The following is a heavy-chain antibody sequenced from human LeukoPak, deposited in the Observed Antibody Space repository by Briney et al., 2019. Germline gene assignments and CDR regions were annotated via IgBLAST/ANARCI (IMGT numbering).Heavy chain of an antibody. CDR3: ARGVRITIFGVVINNWFDP. CDR1: GGSISSYY. D-gene: IGHD3-3*01. V-gene: IGHV4-59*01. CDR2: IYYSGST. Sequence: SETLSLTCTVSGGSISSYYWSWIRQPPGKGLEWIGYIYYSGSTNYNPSLKSRVTISVDTSKNQFSLKLSSVTAADTAVYYCARGVRITIFGVVINNWFDPWGQGTLVTVSS. J-gene: IGHJ5*02.